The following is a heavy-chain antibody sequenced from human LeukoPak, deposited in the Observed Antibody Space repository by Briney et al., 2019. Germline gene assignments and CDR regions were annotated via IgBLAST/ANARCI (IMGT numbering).Heavy chain of an antibody. CDR3: ASGGPVTPLDY. Sequence: GESLRLSCAASGFTVSSNYMSWVRQAPGKGLEWVSGIYSGGSTYYADSVKGRFTISRDNSKNTLYLQMNSLRAEDTAVYYCASGGPVTPLDYWGQGTLVTVSS. J-gene: IGHJ4*02. CDR1: GFTVSSNY. V-gene: IGHV3-66*02. CDR2: IYSGGST. D-gene: IGHD4-23*01.